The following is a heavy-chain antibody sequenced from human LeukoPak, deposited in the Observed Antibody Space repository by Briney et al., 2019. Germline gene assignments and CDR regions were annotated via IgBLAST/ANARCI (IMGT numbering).Heavy chain of an antibody. Sequence: GGSLRLSCAASGFTFSSYNMHWVRQAPGKGLEWVAVISYDGNNKYYADSVKGRFTISRDNSKNTLHLQMNSLRPEDTAVYFCARDSNWGSTHYWGQGTLVTVSS. CDR2: ISYDGNNK. V-gene: IGHV3-30-3*01. CDR3: ARDSNWGSTHY. CDR1: GFTFSSYN. J-gene: IGHJ4*02. D-gene: IGHD7-27*01.